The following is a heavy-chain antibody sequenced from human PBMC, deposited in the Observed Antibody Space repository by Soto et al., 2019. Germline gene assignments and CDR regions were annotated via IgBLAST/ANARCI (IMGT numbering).Heavy chain of an antibody. V-gene: IGHV3-48*02. D-gene: IGHD3-3*01. CDR3: AREPHYDFWSGGNDY. J-gene: IGHJ4*02. CDR1: GFTFSSYS. CDR2: ISSSSSTI. Sequence: EVQLVESGGGLVQPGGSLRLSCAASGFTFSSYSMNWVRQAPGKGLEWVSYISSSSSTIYYADSVKGRFTISRDNAKNTLYLQMNSLRDEDTAVYYCAREPHYDFWSGGNDYWGQGTLVTVSS.